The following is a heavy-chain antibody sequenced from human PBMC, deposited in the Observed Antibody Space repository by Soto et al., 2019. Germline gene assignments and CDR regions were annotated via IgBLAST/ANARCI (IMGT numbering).Heavy chain of an antibody. CDR2: MYSSGRT. V-gene: IGHV4-59*01. J-gene: IGHJ6*02. CDR1: GGFISTYY. CDR3: ARDSRTAGQLIPHYYYGMDV. D-gene: IGHD1-1*01. Sequence: QVQLQESGPGLVRPSETLSLTCTVSGGFISTYYWSWIRQPPGKELEWIGYMYSSGRTNYNPSLRSRVTISVATSKNQFFRVLSSVPAADTAVYYCARDSRTAGQLIPHYYYGMDVWGQGTTVTVSS.